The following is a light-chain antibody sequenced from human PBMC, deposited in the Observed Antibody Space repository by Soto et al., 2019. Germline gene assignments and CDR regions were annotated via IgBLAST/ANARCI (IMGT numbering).Light chain of an antibody. Sequence: DTQLTQSPSFLSASVGDRVTITCRASQDVSRSVGWYQQKPGKAPKLLISAASTLHSGVPSRFSGSGSGTDFTLTISSLHPEDFATYYCQQLWTYPLTFGGGTKVEI. J-gene: IGKJ4*01. CDR2: AAS. CDR1: QDVSRS. V-gene: IGKV1-9*01. CDR3: QQLWTYPLT.